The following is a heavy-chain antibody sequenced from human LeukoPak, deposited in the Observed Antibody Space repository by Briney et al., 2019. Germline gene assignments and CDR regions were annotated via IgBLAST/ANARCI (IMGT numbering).Heavy chain of an antibody. CDR1: GGSISSYY. D-gene: IGHD6-19*01. Sequence: SETLSLTCTVSGGSISSYYWSWIRQPPGKGLEWIGYVYYSGSTNYNPSLKGRVTISVDTSKNQFSLKLSSVTAADTAVYYCARESSVPFFDPWGQGTLVTVSS. CDR3: ARESSVPFFDP. J-gene: IGHJ5*02. CDR2: VYYSGST. V-gene: IGHV4-59*01.